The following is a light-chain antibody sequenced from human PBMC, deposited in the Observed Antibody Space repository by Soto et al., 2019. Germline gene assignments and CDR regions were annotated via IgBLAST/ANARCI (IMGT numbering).Light chain of an antibody. Sequence: IQMTQSPSTLSASVGDRVTITCRASQTISSWLAWYQQKPGKAPKLLIYIASTLQSGVPSRFSGSYSGTEFTLTITSLQPEDFATYYCQQVNSYPITFGQGTRLEIK. J-gene: IGKJ5*01. CDR3: QQVNSYPIT. CDR2: IAS. CDR1: QTISSW. V-gene: IGKV1-5*01.